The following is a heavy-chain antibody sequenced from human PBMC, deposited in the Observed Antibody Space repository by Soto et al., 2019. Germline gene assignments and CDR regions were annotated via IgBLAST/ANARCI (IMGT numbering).Heavy chain of an antibody. CDR1: GFTFSSYS. Sequence: PGGSLRLSCAASGFTFSSYSMNWVRQAPGKGLEWVSSISSSSSYIYYADSVKGRFTISRDNAKNSLYLQMNSLRAEDTAVYYCARGYYYDILTGYLPYGMDVWGQGTTVTVSS. CDR3: ARGYYYDILTGYLPYGMDV. D-gene: IGHD3-9*01. J-gene: IGHJ6*02. V-gene: IGHV3-21*01. CDR2: ISSSSSYI.